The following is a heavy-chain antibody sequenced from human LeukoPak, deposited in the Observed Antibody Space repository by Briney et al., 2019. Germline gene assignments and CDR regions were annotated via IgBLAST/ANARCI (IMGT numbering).Heavy chain of an antibody. CDR1: GFTFSSYW. CDR2: INSDGSST. CDR3: ARDLVAVAGVYGMDV. Sequence: GGSLRLSCAASGFTFSSYWMHWVRQAPGKGLVWVSRINSDGSSTSYADSVKGRFTISRDNAKNTLYLQMNSLRAEDTAVYYCARDLVAVAGVYGMDVWGQGTTVTVSS. V-gene: IGHV3-74*01. J-gene: IGHJ6*02. D-gene: IGHD6-19*01.